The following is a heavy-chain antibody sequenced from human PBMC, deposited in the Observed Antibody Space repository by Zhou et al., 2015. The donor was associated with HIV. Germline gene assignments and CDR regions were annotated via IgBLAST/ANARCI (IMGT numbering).Heavy chain of an antibody. CDR2: VNPNSGVT. Sequence: QVQMVQSGAELRKPGASVKVSCKTSGYTFTDYYLHWLRQAPGQGLEWMGFVNPNSGVTNFAPKFQGRITMTRDTSISTAYMELDSLTSDDTAVYFCATRYTGNYYPLFFWGQGTLVAVSA. CDR3: ATRYTGNYYPLFF. J-gene: IGHJ4*02. CDR1: GYTFTDYY. V-gene: IGHV1-2*02. D-gene: IGHD1-26*01.